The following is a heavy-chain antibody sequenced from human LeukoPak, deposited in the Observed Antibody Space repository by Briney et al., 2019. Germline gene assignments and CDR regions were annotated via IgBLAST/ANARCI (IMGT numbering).Heavy chain of an antibody. CDR3: ARDLDWGAFDA. V-gene: IGHV3-23*01. CDR1: GFTFSTFA. D-gene: IGHD3-9*01. J-gene: IGHJ5*02. Sequence: TGGSLRLSCAASGFTFSTFAMIWVRQPPGKGLEWVSSIFPSGGEIHYADSVRGRFTISRDNSKSTLSLQMNSLRAEDTALYYCARDLDWGAFDAWGQGTLVTVSS. CDR2: IFPSGGEI.